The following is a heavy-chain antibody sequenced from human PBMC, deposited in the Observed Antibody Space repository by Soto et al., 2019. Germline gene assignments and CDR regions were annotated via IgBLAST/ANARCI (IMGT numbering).Heavy chain of an antibody. CDR2: ISGSGGST. CDR3: AEGKGTYYYGSSGPRDAPYCYGMGV. Sequence: EVQLLESGGGLVQPGGSLRLSCAASGFTFRSYAMSWVRQAPGKGLEWVSAISGSGGSTYYADSVQGRFTISRDNSKNPLYLQKNSLRAEERAVFYCAEGKGTYYYGSSGPRDAPYCYGMGVRGQGTTVTVSS. J-gene: IGHJ6*02. CDR1: GFTFRSYA. D-gene: IGHD3-22*01. V-gene: IGHV3-23*01.